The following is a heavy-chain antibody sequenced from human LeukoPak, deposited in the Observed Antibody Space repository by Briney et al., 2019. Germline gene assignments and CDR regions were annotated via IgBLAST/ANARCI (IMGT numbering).Heavy chain of an antibody. CDR3: ASSYGDHEAFAI. CDR2: IYPGDSDT. J-gene: IGHJ3*02. Sequence: GESLMISCKGSGYTFTNYWIGWVRQMPGKGLEWMGIIYPGDSDTKYSPSFQGQVTISADKSITTAYLQWNSLKASDTAMCYCASSYGDHEAFAIWRQGTMVTVSS. V-gene: IGHV5-51*01. D-gene: IGHD4-17*01. CDR1: GYTFTNYW.